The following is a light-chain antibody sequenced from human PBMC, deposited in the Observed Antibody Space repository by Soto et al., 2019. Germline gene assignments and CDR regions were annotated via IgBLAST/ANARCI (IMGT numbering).Light chain of an antibody. CDR2: EVN. J-gene: IGLJ1*01. CDR1: SSDVGGYKY. V-gene: IGLV2-8*01. CDR3: SSYAGINNLGV. Sequence: QSVLTQPPSASGSPGQSVTISCTGTSSDVGGYKYVSWYQQHPGKAPKLMIFEVNKRPSGVPDRFSGSKSGNTASLTVSGLQAEDEADYYSSSYAGINNLGVFGTGTKSPS.